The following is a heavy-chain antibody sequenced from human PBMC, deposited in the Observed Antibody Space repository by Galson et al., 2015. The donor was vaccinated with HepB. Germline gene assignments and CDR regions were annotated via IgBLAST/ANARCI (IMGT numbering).Heavy chain of an antibody. J-gene: IGHJ6*03. V-gene: IGHV4-61*02. CDR2: IYTSGST. D-gene: IGHD6-25*01. CDR3: ARCFQHGSVYYYYYMDV. CDR1: GGSISSDNYY. Sequence: TLSLTCTVSGGSISSDNYYWSWIRQPAGKGLEWIGRIYTSGSTNYNPSLMRRVTMSVDTSKNQFSLKLSSLTAADTAVYYSARCFQHGSVYYYYYMDVWGKGTTVTVAS.